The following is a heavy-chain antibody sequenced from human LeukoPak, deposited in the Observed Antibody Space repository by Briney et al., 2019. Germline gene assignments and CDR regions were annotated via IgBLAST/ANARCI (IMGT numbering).Heavy chain of an antibody. J-gene: IGHJ6*02. V-gene: IGHV4-39*07. D-gene: IGHD3-22*01. Sequence: SETLSLTCTVSGGSISSSSYYWGWIRQPPGKGLEWIGSIYYSGSTYYNPSLKSRVTISVDTSKNQFSLKLSSVTAADTAVYYCARDWGITMIVVPVYGMDVWGQGTTVTVSS. CDR1: GGSISSSSYY. CDR2: IYYSGST. CDR3: ARDWGITMIVVPVYGMDV.